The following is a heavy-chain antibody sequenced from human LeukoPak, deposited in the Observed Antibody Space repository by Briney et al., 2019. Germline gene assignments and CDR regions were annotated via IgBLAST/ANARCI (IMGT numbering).Heavy chain of an antibody. D-gene: IGHD3-10*01. CDR2: ISTDGNNK. CDR3: ARDRYYGSGRYNYSDY. V-gene: IGHV3-30-3*01. J-gene: IGHJ4*02. CDR1: GFSLSSHT. Sequence: GRSLRLSCAASGFSLSSHTMHWVRQAPGKGLEWVAVISTDGNNKDYADSVKGRFTISRDNSKNTLYLQMNSLRAEDTAVYYCARDRYYGSGRYNYSDYWGQGTLVTVSS.